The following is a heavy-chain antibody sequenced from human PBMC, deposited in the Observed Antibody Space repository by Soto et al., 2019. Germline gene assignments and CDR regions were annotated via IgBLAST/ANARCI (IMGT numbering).Heavy chain of an antibody. Sequence: QVQLVQSGAEVKKPGASVKVSCKASGYTFTHYYMHWVRQAPGQGLEWMGIINPNGGSTTYAQRFRAGFTMTTDTSTSTVFMELSSLRSEDSAVYYCAASVNSAMAFDYWCQGTLVTVSS. J-gene: IGHJ4*02. CDR1: GYTFTHYY. CDR3: AASVNSAMAFDY. CDR2: INPNGGST. V-gene: IGHV1-46*01. D-gene: IGHD5-18*01.